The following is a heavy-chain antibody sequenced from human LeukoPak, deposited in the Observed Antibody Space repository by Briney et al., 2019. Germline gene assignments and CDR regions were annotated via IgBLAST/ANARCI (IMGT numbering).Heavy chain of an antibody. Sequence: GGSLRLSCVASGFTVSSYYVSWVRQAPGKGLEWVAFIRYDGSNKYYADSVKGRFTISRDNSKNTLYLQMNSLRAEDTAVYYCARTYDILTGYYGNIDYWGQGTLVTVSS. V-gene: IGHV3-30*02. D-gene: IGHD3-9*01. CDR2: IRYDGSNK. CDR3: ARTYDILTGYYGNIDY. CDR1: GFTVSSYY. J-gene: IGHJ4*02.